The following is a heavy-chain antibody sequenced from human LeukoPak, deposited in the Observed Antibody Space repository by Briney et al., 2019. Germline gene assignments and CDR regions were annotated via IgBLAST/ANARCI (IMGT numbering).Heavy chain of an antibody. V-gene: IGHV1-69*05. CDR3: ARADYYGSGNYRYYYSMDV. Sequence: SVKVSCKASGYTFTAYYIHWVRQAPGQGLEWMGGIIPIFGTANYAQKFQGRVTITTDESTSTTYMDLSSLRSEDTAVYYCARADYYGSGNYRYYYSMDVWGKGTTVTVSS. CDR2: IIPIFGTA. D-gene: IGHD3-10*01. CDR1: GYTFTAYY. J-gene: IGHJ6*03.